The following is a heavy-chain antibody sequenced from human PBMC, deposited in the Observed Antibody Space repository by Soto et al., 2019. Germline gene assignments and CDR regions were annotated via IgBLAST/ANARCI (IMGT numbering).Heavy chain of an antibody. CDR1: GYSFTTYY. V-gene: IGHV1-46*03. CDR2: INPNGGTT. D-gene: IGHD2-15*01. CDR3: AAFCSGGGCPPGPWN. Sequence: QVVQSGADVRKPGASVKVSCKASGYSFTTYYIHWFRQAPGQGLEWMAIINPNGGTTNYAQKFQGRVTVTRDMSASTVYMELSSLRSDDTAVYYCAAFCSGGGCPPGPWNWGRGTMVTVSS. J-gene: IGHJ3*01.